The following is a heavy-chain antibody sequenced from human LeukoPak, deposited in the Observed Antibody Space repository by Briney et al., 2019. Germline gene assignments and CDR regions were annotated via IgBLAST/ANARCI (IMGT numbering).Heavy chain of an antibody. D-gene: IGHD5-18*01. CDR3: AKVENTALT. J-gene: IGHJ5*01. V-gene: IGHV3-23*01. CDR1: GFSFTNYA. CDR2: IGGSGINT. Sequence: GGSLRLSCAASGFSFTNYAMSWVRQAPARGPEGLSTIGGSGINTYSADSVKGRFTISRDNSKNTLYLQMHSLRVEDTALYYCAKVENTALTWGHGTLVTVSS.